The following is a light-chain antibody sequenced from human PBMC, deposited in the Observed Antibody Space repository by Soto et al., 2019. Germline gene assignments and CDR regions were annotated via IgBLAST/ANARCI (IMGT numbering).Light chain of an antibody. CDR1: ASTIGRNY. CDR2: RNS. V-gene: IGLV1-47*01. CDR3: AAWEDNLRCLYV. Sequence: QSVLTQSPSASGTPGQRVTISCSGSASTIGRNYVYWYQQLPGTAPKLLIYRNSQRPSGVPDRFSGSKSGTSASLAISGLRSEDYADYYWAAWEDNLRCLYVVGASTMVTV. J-gene: IGLJ1*01.